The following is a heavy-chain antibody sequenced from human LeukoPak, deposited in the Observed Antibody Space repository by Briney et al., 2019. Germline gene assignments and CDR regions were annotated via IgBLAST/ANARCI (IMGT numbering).Heavy chain of an antibody. CDR2: IKQDGSEK. Sequence: PGGSLRLSCAASGFTFSSYWMSWVRQAPGKGLEWVANIKQDGSEKYYVDSVKGRFTISRDIAKNSLYLQMNSLRAEDTAVYYCARAEKWYSWAFDIWGQGTMVTVSS. D-gene: IGHD2-15*01. CDR3: ARAEKWYSWAFDI. CDR1: GFTFSSYW. V-gene: IGHV3-7*01. J-gene: IGHJ3*02.